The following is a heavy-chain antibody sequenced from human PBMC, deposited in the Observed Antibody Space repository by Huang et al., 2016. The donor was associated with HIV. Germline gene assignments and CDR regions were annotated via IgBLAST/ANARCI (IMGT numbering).Heavy chain of an antibody. CDR3: ARRRRGGFDI. J-gene: IGHJ3*02. CDR1: RYNFAGYW. Sequence: EVQLVQSGAEVKRPGESLKISCKGSRYNFAGYWIGWVRQMPGKGLEWMGGIYFDDSDARYSPSLQGQVTISADTSLYSSYLQWTSLRASDTAIFYCARRRRGGFDIWGQGTLVTVSS. D-gene: IGHD2-15*01. V-gene: IGHV5-51*03. CDR2: IYFDDSDA.